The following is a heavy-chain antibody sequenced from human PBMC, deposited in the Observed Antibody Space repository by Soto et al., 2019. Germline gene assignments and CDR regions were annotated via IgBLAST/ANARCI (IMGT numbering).Heavy chain of an antibody. Sequence: ASVKVSCKASGYTFTGYYMHWVRQAPGQGLEWMGWINPNSGGTNYAQKFQGWVTMTRDTSISTAYMELSRLRSDDTAVYYCARGLGRYSGYSDAFDIWGQGTMVTVSS. V-gene: IGHV1-2*04. D-gene: IGHD5-12*01. CDR1: GYTFTGYY. CDR3: ARGLGRYSGYSDAFDI. CDR2: INPNSGGT. J-gene: IGHJ3*02.